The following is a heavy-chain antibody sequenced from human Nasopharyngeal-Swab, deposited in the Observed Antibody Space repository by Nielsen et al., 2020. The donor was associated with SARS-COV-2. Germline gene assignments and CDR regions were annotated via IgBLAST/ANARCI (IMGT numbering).Heavy chain of an antibody. CDR1: GGSISSGGYS. Sequence: SQTLSLTCAVSGGSISSGGYSWSWIRQPPGKGLEWIGYIYHSGSTYYNPSLKSRVTISVDRSKNQFSLKLSSVTAADTAVYYCARAMIVVVINAFDIWGQGTRVTVS. J-gene: IGHJ3*02. CDR2: IYHSGST. D-gene: IGHD3-22*01. CDR3: ARAMIVVVINAFDI. V-gene: IGHV4-30-2*01.